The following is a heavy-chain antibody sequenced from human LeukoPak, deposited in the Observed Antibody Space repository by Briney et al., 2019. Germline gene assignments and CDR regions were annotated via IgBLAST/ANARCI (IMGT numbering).Heavy chain of an antibody. V-gene: IGHV3-21*01. D-gene: IGHD3-22*01. Sequence: GGSLRLSCAASGFTFSSYSMNWVRQAPWKGLEWVSSISSSSSYIYYADSVKGRFTISRDNAKNSLYLQMNSLRAEDTAVYYCARSDSYDAFDIWGQGTMVTVSS. CDR2: ISSSSSYI. CDR3: ARSDSYDAFDI. CDR1: GFTFSSYS. J-gene: IGHJ3*02.